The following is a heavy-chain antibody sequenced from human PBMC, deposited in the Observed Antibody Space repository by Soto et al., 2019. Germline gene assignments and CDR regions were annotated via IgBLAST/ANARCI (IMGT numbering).Heavy chain of an antibody. CDR1: GFTFSSYG. J-gene: IGHJ1*01. Sequence: QVQLVESGGGVVQPGRSLRLSCAASGFTFSSYGMHWVRQAPGKGLEWVAVISYDGSNKYYADSVKGRFTISRDNSKNTLELQMNSLRAEDTAVYYCAKAGYYDSSGDSEYFQHWGKGTLVTVSS. V-gene: IGHV3-30*18. D-gene: IGHD3-22*01. CDR3: AKAGYYDSSGDSEYFQH. CDR2: ISYDGSNK.